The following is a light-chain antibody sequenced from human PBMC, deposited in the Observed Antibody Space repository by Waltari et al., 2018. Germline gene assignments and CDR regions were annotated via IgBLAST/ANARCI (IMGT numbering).Light chain of an antibody. CDR3: VGWDGSLRAYV. V-gene: IGLV1-47*01. CDR2: NDV. J-gene: IGLJ1*01. CDR1: SSNIGNDN. Sequence: QPVLTQPPSASGTPGQRVTISCSGSSSNIGNDNVYWYQQLPGKSPKLLIYNDVQRPSGVPDRCSGSKSGTSASLAISGLRSEDEADYYCVGWDGSLRAYVFGTGTMLTVL.